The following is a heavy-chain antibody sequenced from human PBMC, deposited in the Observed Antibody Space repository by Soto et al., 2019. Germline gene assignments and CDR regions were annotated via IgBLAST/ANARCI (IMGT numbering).Heavy chain of an antibody. CDR2: ISAYNGNT. J-gene: IGHJ5*02. D-gene: IGHD3-22*01. CDR1: GYTFTSYG. V-gene: IGHV1-18*04. Sequence: ASVKVSCKASGYTFTSYGISWVRQAPGQGLEWMGWISAYNGNTNYAQKLQGRVTMTTDTSTSTAYMELRSLRSDDTAVYYCARDYYDSSGYSFSGWSDPWGQGTLVTVSS. CDR3: ARDYYDSSGYSFSGWSDP.